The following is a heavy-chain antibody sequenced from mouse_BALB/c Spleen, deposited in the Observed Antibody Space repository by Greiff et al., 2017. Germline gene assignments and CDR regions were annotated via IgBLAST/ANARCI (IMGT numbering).Heavy chain of an antibody. J-gene: IGHJ1*01. CDR1: GYTFTSYV. CDR2: INPYNDGT. D-gene: IGHD1-1*01. Sequence: VQLQQSGPELVKPGASVKMSCKASGYTFTSYVMHWVKQKPGQGLEWIGYINPYNDGTKYNEKFKGKATLTSDKSSSTSYMELSSLTSEDSAVYYCATILRDWYFDVWGAGTTVTVSS. V-gene: IGHV1-14*01. CDR3: ATILRDWYFDV.